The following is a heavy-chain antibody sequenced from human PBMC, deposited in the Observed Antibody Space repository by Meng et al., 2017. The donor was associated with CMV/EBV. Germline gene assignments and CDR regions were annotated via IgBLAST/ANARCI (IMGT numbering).Heavy chain of an antibody. CDR1: GDSVSSNSAA. CDR3: ARDFRAVPVLRFLEWSSYGMDV. J-gene: IGHJ6*02. Sequence: QTPSLTRAISGDSVSSNSAAWNWIRQSPSRGLEWLGRTYYRSKWYNDYAVSVKSRITINPDTSKNQFSLQLNSVTPEDTAVYYCARDFRAVPVLRFLEWSSYGMDVWGQGTTVTVSS. CDR2: TYYRSKWYN. V-gene: IGHV6-1*01. D-gene: IGHD3-3*01.